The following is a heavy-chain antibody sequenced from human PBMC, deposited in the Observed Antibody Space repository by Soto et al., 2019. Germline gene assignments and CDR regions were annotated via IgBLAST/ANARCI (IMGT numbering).Heavy chain of an antibody. CDR2: TYYSGRT. CDR1: GGSISSGGYY. CDR3: ARVGKWRPFDP. D-gene: IGHD2-8*01. J-gene: IGHJ5*02. V-gene: IGHV4-31*03. Sequence: QVQLQESGPELVKPSQTLSLTCTVSGGSISSGGYYWSWIRQHPGKGLEWIGYTYYSGRTYYNPSLKSRVTISVDTSKNQFSLKLSSVTAADTAVYYCARVGKWRPFDPWGQGTLVTVSS.